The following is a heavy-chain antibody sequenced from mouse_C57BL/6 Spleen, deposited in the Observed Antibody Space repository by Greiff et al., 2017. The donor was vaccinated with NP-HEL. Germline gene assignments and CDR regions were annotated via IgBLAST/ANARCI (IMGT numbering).Heavy chain of an antibody. J-gene: IGHJ4*01. V-gene: IGHV1-22*01. Sequence: VQLQQSGPELVKPGASVKMSCKASGYTFTDYNMHWVKQSHGKSLEWIGYINPNNGGTSYNQKFKGKATLTVNKSSSTAYMELRSLTSEDSADYCCAAGVRRWAMDYWGQGTTVTVSS. CDR2: INPNNGGT. CDR3: AAGVRRWAMDY. CDR1: GYTFTDYN. D-gene: IGHD2-14*01.